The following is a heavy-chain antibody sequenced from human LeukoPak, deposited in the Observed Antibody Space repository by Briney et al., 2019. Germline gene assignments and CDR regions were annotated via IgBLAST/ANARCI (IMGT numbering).Heavy chain of an antibody. CDR2: INPNSGGT. J-gene: IGHJ4*02. CDR1: GYTFTGYY. D-gene: IGHD5-18*01. Sequence: ASVKVSCKASGYTFTGYYMHWVRQAPGQELEWMGWINPNSGGTNYAQKFQGRVTMTRDTSISTAYMELSRLRSDDTAVYYCARDNPGYSYGNFDYWGQGTLVTVSS. CDR3: ARDNPGYSYGNFDY. V-gene: IGHV1-2*02.